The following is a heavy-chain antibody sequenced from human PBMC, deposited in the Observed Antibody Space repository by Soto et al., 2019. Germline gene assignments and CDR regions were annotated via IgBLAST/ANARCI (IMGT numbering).Heavy chain of an antibody. J-gene: IGHJ4*02. CDR3: ARGSYYYDSSGSPFDY. CDR1: GYTFTGYY. D-gene: IGHD3-22*01. Sequence: QVQLVQSGAEVKKPGASVKVSCKASGYTFTGYYMHWVRQAPGQGLEWMGWINPNSGGTNYAQKFQGWVTMSRDTSISRAYMELSRLRSDDTAVYYCARGSYYYDSSGSPFDYWGQGTLVTVSS. CDR2: INPNSGGT. V-gene: IGHV1-2*04.